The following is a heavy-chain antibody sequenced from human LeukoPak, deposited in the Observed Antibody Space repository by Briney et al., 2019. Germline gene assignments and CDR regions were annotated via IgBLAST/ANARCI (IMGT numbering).Heavy chain of an antibody. V-gene: IGHV1-18*01. CDR1: GYTFTSHG. J-gene: IGHJ5*02. Sequence: ASVKVSCKASGYTFTSHGISWVRQAPGQGLVWMGWISAYNGATTYPQTFQGRVTLTTDTSTSTVYMEMRSLRSDDTAIYYCARTNMVFGVNIEQNWFDPWGQGTLVTMSS. CDR3: ARTNMVFGVNIEQNWFDP. CDR2: ISAYNGAT. D-gene: IGHD3-3*01.